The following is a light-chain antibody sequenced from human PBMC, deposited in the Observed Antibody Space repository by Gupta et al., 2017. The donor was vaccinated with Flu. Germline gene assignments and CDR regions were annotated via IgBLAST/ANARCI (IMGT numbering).Light chain of an antibody. Sequence: DIVLTQSPLSLPVNPGEPASISCRSSQSLLHSNGYNYLDWYLQKPGQSPQLLIYLGSNRASGVPDRFSGSGSGTDFTLNISRVEAEDVGVYYCMQALQTPLTFGGGTKVEIK. CDR3: MQALQTPLT. CDR2: LGS. J-gene: IGKJ4*01. CDR1: QSLLHSNGYNY. V-gene: IGKV2-28*01.